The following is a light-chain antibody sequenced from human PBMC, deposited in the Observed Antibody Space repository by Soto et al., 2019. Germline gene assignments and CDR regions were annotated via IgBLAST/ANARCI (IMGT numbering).Light chain of an antibody. CDR2: DAS. CDR3: QHRSSGVT. V-gene: IGKV3-11*01. CDR1: ESISTY. Sequence: EIVLTQSPATLSLSPGERATLSCRASESISTYLGWYQQKPGQAPRPLIYDASNRATGIPARFSGSGSGTECTLTISSLEPEDSAVYFCQHRSSGVTFGQGTRLEIK. J-gene: IGKJ5*01.